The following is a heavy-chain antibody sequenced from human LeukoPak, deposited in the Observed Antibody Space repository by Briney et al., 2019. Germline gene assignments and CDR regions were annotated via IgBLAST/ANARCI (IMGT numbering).Heavy chain of an antibody. D-gene: IGHD5-24*01. V-gene: IGHV1-8*03. J-gene: IGHJ4*02. CDR2: MNPNSGNT. CDR1: GYTFTSYD. CDR3: ATVREISTPLYFGF. Sequence: ASVKVSCKASGYTFTSYDINWVRQATGQGLEWRGWMNPNSGNTGYAQKFQGRVTITRNTSISTVYMELSSLRSEDTAVYYCATVREISTPLYFGFWGQGTLVTVSS.